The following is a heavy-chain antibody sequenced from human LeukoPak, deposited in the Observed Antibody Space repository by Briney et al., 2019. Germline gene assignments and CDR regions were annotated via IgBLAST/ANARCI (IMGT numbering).Heavy chain of an antibody. Sequence: GGSLRLSCAASGFTFSSYGMHWVRQAPGKGLEWVAVISYDGSNKYYADSVKGRFTISRDNSKNTLYLQMNSLGAEDTAVYYCAKDRTDYYDSSGYYDAFDIWGQGTMVTVSS. J-gene: IGHJ3*02. CDR1: GFTFSSYG. V-gene: IGHV3-30*18. CDR2: ISYDGSNK. CDR3: AKDRTDYYDSSGYYDAFDI. D-gene: IGHD3-22*01.